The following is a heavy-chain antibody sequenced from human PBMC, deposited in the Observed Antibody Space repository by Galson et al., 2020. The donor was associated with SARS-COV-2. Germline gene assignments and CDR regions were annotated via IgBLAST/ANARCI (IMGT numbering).Heavy chain of an antibody. D-gene: IGHD1-1*01. V-gene: IGHV4-39*01. Sequence: SQTLSLTCTVSGASLITTDYYWDWIRQAPGKALESIGTIFYTGDTDYSPSLRSRVTISVDTSKNQFSLRLTSVTAADTAVYYCARRAQHGTWRYDPWGPGTVVAFSS. J-gene: IGHJ5*02. CDR2: IFYTGDT. CDR3: ARRAQHGTWRYDP. CDR1: GASLITTDYY.